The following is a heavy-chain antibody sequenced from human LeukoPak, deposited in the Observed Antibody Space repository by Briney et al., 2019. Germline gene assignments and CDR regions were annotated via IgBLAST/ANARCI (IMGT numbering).Heavy chain of an antibody. Sequence: GGSLRLSCAVSGFTFRSHVMSWVSQAPGKGLEWVSAIGGSGGSTYYYADSVQGRFTISRDNSKNTLYLQMNRLRAEDTAVYYCASPDYYGSGSYYAVYHYGMDVWGQGTTVTVSS. CDR1: GFTFRSHV. V-gene: IGHV3-23*01. CDR3: ASPDYYGSGSYYAVYHYGMDV. D-gene: IGHD3-10*01. CDR2: IGGSGGST. J-gene: IGHJ6*02.